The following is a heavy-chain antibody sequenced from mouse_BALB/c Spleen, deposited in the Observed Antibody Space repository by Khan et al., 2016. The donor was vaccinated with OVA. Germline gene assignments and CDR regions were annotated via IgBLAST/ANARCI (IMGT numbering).Heavy chain of an antibody. Sequence: EVELVESGGDLVKPGGSLKLSCAASGFTFSTYAMSWVRQTPDKRLEWVATINTGGDYIYYPDSVKGRFTISRDHAKKTPYLQMSSLRSEDTAMYYCARHNYGPFAYWGQGTLVTVSA. CDR3: ARHNYGPFAY. CDR1: GFTFSTYA. D-gene: IGHD1-1*01. J-gene: IGHJ3*01. V-gene: IGHV5-6*01. CDR2: INTGGDYI.